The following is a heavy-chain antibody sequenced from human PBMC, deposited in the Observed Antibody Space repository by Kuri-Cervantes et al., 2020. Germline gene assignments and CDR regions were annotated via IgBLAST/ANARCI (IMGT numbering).Heavy chain of an antibody. CDR2: INPSGGST. J-gene: IGHJ4*02. D-gene: IGHD3-10*01. V-gene: IGHV1-46*01. CDR3: ARDQYRAAMVRGVYPSSFDY. Sequence: ASVKVSCKASGGTFSSYAISWVRQAPGQGLEWMGIINPSGGSTSYAQKFQGRVTMTRDTSTSTVYMELSSLRSEDTAVYYCARDQYRAAMVRGVYPSSFDYWGQGTLVTVSS. CDR1: GGTFSSYA.